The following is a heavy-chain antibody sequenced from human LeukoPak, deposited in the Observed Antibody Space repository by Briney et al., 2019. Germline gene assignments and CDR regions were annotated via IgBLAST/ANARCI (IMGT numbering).Heavy chain of an antibody. J-gene: IGHJ4*02. CDR2: ISASGGST. Sequence: GGSLRLSCAASGFTFSSYAMSWVRQAPGKGLEWVSAISASGGSTYYADSVKGRFTISRDNSKNTLYLQMNSLRAEDTAVYYCARRYCSGGSCYGYWGQGTLVTVSS. CDR1: GFTFSSYA. V-gene: IGHV3-23*01. CDR3: ARRYCSGGSCYGY. D-gene: IGHD2-15*01.